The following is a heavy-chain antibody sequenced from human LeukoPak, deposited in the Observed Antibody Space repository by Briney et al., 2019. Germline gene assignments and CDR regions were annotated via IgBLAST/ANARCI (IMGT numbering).Heavy chain of an antibody. J-gene: IGHJ4*02. CDR2: ISCSGGST. V-gene: IGHV3-23*01. Sequence: GGSLRLSCAASGFTFSSYAMSWVRQAPGKGLEFGSAISCSGGSTYYADHVKGRFTISRDNSKNTLYLQMSSLRAEDTAVYYCEMLLKAIWGQGTLVTVSS. CDR1: GFTFSSYA. CDR3: EMLLKAI. D-gene: IGHD2-15*01.